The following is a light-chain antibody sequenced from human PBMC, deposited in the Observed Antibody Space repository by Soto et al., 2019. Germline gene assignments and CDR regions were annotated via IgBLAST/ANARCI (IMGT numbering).Light chain of an antibody. V-gene: IGLV2-11*01. J-gene: IGLJ1*01. CDR2: DVT. CDR3: CSYAGSYSYV. Sequence: QSVLTQHRAVSGSPGQSVAISCTGTSSDVGGYNYVSWYQQHPGKAPKLMIYDVTKRPSGVPDRFSASKSGNTASLTISGLQADDEADYYCCSYAGSYSYVFGTGTKVTVL. CDR1: SSDVGGYNY.